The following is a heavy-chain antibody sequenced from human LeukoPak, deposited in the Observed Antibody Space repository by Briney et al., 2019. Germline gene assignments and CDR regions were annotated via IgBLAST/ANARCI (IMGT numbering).Heavy chain of an antibody. D-gene: IGHD6-19*01. Sequence: ASVKVSCKASGYTFTGYYMHWVRQAPGQGLEWMGWINPNSGYTGYAQKFQGRVTMTRTTSISTAYMELSSLRSEDTAVYYCAREGGIAVVDYYYGMDVWGQGTTVTVS. CDR2: INPNSGYT. V-gene: IGHV1-8*02. J-gene: IGHJ6*02. CDR1: GYTFTGYY. CDR3: AREGGIAVVDYYYGMDV.